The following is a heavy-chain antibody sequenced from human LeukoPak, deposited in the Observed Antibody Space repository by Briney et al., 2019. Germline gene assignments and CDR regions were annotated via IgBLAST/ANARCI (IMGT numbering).Heavy chain of an antibody. CDR3: ARAGEGEDY. CDR1: GGSNSRSNW. Sequence: SGTLSLTCAVSGGSNSRSNWWSWVRQPPGKGLEWIGEIYHSGSTNYNPSLKSRVTMSVDNSKNHFSLKLSSVAAADTAVYYCARAGEGEDYWGQGTLVTVSS. CDR2: IYHSGST. D-gene: IGHD4-17*01. V-gene: IGHV4-4*02. J-gene: IGHJ4*02.